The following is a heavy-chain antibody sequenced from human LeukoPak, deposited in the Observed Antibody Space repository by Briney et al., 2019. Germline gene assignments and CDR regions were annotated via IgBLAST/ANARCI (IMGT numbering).Heavy chain of an antibody. CDR1: GGSISSSSYY. D-gene: IGHD3-22*01. CDR3: ARGRQYYYDITGYYSHDY. Sequence: SETLSLTCTVSGGSISSSSYYWGWIRQPPGKRLEWIGRIYYSGSTYYNPSLKSRDTISVDTSKNQFSLKLSSVTAADTAVYYCARGRQYYYDITGYYSHDYWGQGTLVTVSS. V-gene: IGHV4-39*01. J-gene: IGHJ4*02. CDR2: IYYSGST.